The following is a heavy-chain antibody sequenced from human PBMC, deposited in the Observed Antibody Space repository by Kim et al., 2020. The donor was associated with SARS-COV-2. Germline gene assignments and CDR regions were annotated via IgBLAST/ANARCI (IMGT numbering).Heavy chain of an antibody. CDR3: ARHGSSWYDFDY. J-gene: IGHJ4*02. CDR2: INHSGST. Sequence: SETLSLTCAVYGGSFSGYYWSWIRQPPGKGLEWIGEINHSGSTNYNPSLKSRVTISVDTSKNQFSLKLSSVTAADTAVYYCARHGSSWYDFDYWGQGTLVTVSS. V-gene: IGHV4-34*01. CDR1: GGSFSGYY. D-gene: IGHD6-13*01.